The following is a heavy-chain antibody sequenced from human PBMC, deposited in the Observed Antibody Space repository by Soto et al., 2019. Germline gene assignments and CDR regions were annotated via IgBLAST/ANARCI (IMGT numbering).Heavy chain of an antibody. CDR2: ISNTGDTI. J-gene: IGHJ4*02. CDR1: GFPFSNYY. Sequence: PGGSLRLSCAASGFPFSNYYMSWIRQTPGKGLEWVSYISNTGDTIYYAASVEGRFTISRDNAKNSLYLQMNSLRAEDTAVYYCARGFRRGYFDYWGQGTLVTVSS. CDR3: ARGFRRGYFDY. V-gene: IGHV3-11*01. D-gene: IGHD2-21*01.